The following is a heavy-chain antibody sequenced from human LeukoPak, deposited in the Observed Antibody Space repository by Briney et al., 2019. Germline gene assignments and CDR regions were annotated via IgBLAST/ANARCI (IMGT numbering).Heavy chain of an antibody. CDR3: ARRKEMVRGVPIWGYYYMDV. CDR1: GFSFNTYW. D-gene: IGHD3-10*01. Sequence: GGSLKLSCVASGFSFNTYWMSWVRQAPGKGLEWVANIKQDGSEQYYVDSVKGRFTISRDNAKDSVYLRMNRLRVEDTAVYYCARRKEMVRGVPIWGYYYMDVWGKGTTVTVSS. J-gene: IGHJ6*03. V-gene: IGHV3-7*01. CDR2: IKQDGSEQ.